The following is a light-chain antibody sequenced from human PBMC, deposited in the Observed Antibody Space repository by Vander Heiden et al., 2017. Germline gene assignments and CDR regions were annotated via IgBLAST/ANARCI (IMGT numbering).Light chain of an antibody. CDR2: GAS. V-gene: IGKV3-15*01. CDR3: QQYNNWPPLT. Sequence: EIVITQSPATLSVSPGERATLSCRASQSVSSNLAWYQQKPGQAPRLLIYGASTRATGIPARCSGSGSGTEFTLTISSLQSEDFAVYYCQQYNNWPPLTFGGGTKVEIK. CDR1: QSVSSN. J-gene: IGKJ4*01.